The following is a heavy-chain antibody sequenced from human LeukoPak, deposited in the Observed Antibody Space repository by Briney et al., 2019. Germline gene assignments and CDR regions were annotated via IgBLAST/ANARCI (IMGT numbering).Heavy chain of an antibody. CDR2: IYYSGST. V-gene: IGHV4-59*01. D-gene: IGHD2-2*02. Sequence: PSETLSLTCTVSGGSISSYYWSWIRQPPGKGLEWIGYIYYSGSTNHNPSLKSRVTISVDTSKNQFSLKLSSVTAADTAVYYCARTVPAAIAWFDPWGQGTLVTVSS. CDR3: ARTVPAAIAWFDP. CDR1: GGSISSYY. J-gene: IGHJ5*02.